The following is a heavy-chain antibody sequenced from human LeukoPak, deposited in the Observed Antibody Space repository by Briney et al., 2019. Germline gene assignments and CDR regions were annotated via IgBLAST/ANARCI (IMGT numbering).Heavy chain of an antibody. Sequence: PGGSLRLSCAASEFTFSNAWMSWVRQAPGKGLEWVGRIKSNTDGGTTDYPAPVKGRFTMSRDDSKNTLYLQMNSLEADDTAVYYCTKALMVRGVVSGAFDIWGQVTMVTVSS. CDR3: TKALMVRGVVSGAFDI. D-gene: IGHD3-10*01. CDR1: EFTFSNAW. V-gene: IGHV3-15*01. J-gene: IGHJ3*02. CDR2: IKSNTDGGTT.